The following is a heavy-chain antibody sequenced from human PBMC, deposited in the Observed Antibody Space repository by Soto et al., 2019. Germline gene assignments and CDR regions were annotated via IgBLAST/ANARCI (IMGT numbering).Heavy chain of an antibody. CDR3: ARVMAAMQNWLDP. CDR1: GGSIGSIDYF. D-gene: IGHD2-2*01. V-gene: IGHV4-30-4*01. CDR2: IYHTGTT. J-gene: IGHJ5*02. Sequence: LSLTCSVSGGSIGSIDYFWSWIRQPPGKGLEWIGFIYHTGTTYYNPSLRSRVTISIDTSKSQFSMKLNSVTAADTAVYYCARVMAAMQNWLDPWGQGTLVTVSS.